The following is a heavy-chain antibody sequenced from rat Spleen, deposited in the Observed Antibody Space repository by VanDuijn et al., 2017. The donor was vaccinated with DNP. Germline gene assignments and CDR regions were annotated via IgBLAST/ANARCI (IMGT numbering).Heavy chain of an antibody. V-gene: IGHV5-19*01. Sequence: EVQLVESGGGLVQPGRSLKLSCAASGFTFSNYGMHWIRQAPTKGLEWVASISPSGGSTYYRASVKGRFTISRDNAKSTLYLQMDSLRSEDTATYYCATEGLLPPYVMDAWGQGASVTVSS. D-gene: IGHD1-1*01. J-gene: IGHJ4*01. CDR3: ATEGLLPPYVMDA. CDR2: ISPSGGST. CDR1: GFTFSNYG.